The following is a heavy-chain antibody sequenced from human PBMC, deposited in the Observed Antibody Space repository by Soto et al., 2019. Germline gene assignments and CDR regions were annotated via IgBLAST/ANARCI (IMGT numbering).Heavy chain of an antibody. V-gene: IGHV3-23*01. J-gene: IGHJ6*02. Sequence: LRLSCEVSGFTFSSYGMNWVRQAPDKGLEWVSTIGRGGDTYYADSVKGRFTISRDNSKNTLFLQMNSLRAEDTALYFCAKDGTTAGIHYYAMDVWGQGTTVTVSS. CDR2: IGRGGDT. CDR3: AKDGTTAGIHYYAMDV. CDR1: GFTFSSYG. D-gene: IGHD2-2*02.